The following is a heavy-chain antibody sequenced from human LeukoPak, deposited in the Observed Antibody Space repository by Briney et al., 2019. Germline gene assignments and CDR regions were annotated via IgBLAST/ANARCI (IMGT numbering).Heavy chain of an antibody. CDR2: INHSGST. D-gene: IGHD3-10*01. CDR3: ARGPWIYGSGRNWFDP. V-gene: IGHV4-34*01. CDR1: GFTFSDYY. J-gene: IGHJ5*02. Sequence: PGGSLRLSCAASGFTFSDYYMSWIRQPPGKGLEWIGEINHSGSTNYNPSLKSRVTISVDTSKNQFSLKLSSVTAADTAVYYCARGPWIYGSGRNWFDPWGQGTLVTVSS.